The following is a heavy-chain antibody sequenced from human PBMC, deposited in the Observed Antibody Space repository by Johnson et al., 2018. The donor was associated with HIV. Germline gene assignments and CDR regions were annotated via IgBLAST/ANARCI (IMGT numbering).Heavy chain of an antibody. CDR1: GFTFSSYG. CDR2: ITYDGSKK. V-gene: IGHV3-30*03. D-gene: IGHD3-16*01. Sequence: QVQLVESGGGLVQPGGSLRLSCAASGFTFSSYGMHWVRQAPGKGLAWVADITYDGSKKYYADSVKGRFTISRDNAKNTLYLQMNSLRAEDTAVYYCARQGRAGGDWDDAFDIWGQGTMVTVSS. J-gene: IGHJ3*02. CDR3: ARQGRAGGDWDDAFDI.